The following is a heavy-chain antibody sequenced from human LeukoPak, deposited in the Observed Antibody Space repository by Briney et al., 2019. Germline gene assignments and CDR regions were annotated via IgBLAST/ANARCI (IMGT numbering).Heavy chain of an antibody. CDR3: ARGHHLLLNYYYDSSGYFDY. CDR1: GFTFSSYW. D-gene: IGHD3-22*01. V-gene: IGHV3-74*01. CDR2: INSDGSST. Sequence: QPGGSLRLSCVASGFTFSSYWMHWVRQAPGKGLVWVSRINSDGSSTSYADSVKGRFTISRDNAKNTLYLQMNSLRAEDTAVYYCARGHHLLLNYYYDSSGYFDYWGQGTLVTVSS. J-gene: IGHJ4*02.